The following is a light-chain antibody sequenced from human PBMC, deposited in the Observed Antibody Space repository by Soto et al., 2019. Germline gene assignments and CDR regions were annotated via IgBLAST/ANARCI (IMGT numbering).Light chain of an antibody. Sequence: QSALTQPPSVSGSPGQSDTISCTGTSSDVGSYDRVSWYQQPPGTAPKVIIYEVSNRPSGVPDRFSGSKSGNTASLTISGLQAEDEADYYCSSHTNISPLFGGGTKLTVL. CDR2: EVS. CDR3: SSHTNISPL. V-gene: IGLV2-18*02. CDR1: SSDVGSYDR. J-gene: IGLJ2*01.